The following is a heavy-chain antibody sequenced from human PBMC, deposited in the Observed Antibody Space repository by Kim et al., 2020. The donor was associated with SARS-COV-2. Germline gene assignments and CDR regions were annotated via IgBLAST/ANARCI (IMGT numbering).Heavy chain of an antibody. CDR2: IYYSGST. J-gene: IGHJ3*02. CDR3: ARAGATFFGVVSAFDI. CDR1: GGSISSGGYY. D-gene: IGHD3-3*01. V-gene: IGHV4-31*03. Sequence: SETLSLTCTVSGGSISSGGYYWSWIRQHPGKGLEWIGYIYYSGSTYYNPSLKSRVTISVDTSKNQFSLKLSSVTAADTAVYYCARAGATFFGVVSAFDIWGQGTTVTVSS.